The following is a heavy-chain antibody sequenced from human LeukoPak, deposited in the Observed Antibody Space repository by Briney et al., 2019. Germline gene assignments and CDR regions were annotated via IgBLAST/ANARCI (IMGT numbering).Heavy chain of an antibody. CDR1: GFTFGDYA. CDR2: VRSKAYGGTT. V-gene: IGHV3-49*04. J-gene: IGHJ2*01. Sequence: GGSLRLSCTASGFTFGDYAMSWVRQAPGKGLEWVGFVRSKAYGGTTEYAASVKGRFTISGDDSKSIAYLQVNSLKTEDTAVYYCTRGPSDYSSGWYWYFDLWGRGTLVTVSS. CDR3: TRGPSDYSSGWYWYFDL. D-gene: IGHD6-19*01.